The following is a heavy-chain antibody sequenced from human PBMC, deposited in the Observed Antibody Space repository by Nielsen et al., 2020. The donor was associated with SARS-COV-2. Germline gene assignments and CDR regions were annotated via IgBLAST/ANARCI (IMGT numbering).Heavy chain of an antibody. J-gene: IGHJ4*02. Sequence: SLKISCTASGLKFDDYAMHWVRQAPGKGLEWVSYISWNSGNTGYEDSVKGRFTISRDNARNSLYLQMSSLRAEDTAVYYCVRDSSVVIWSGYPVDWGQGTLVTVSS. CDR3: VRDSSVVIWSGYPVD. D-gene: IGHD3-3*01. V-gene: IGHV3-9*01. CDR1: GLKFDDYA. CDR2: ISWNSGNT.